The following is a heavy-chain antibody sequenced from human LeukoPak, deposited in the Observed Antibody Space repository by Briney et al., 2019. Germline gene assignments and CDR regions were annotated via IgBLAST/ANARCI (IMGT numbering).Heavy chain of an antibody. D-gene: IGHD3-10*01. CDR3: ARGLHYYYSGMDV. CDR1: GFTFSSYT. CDR2: ISYDGSNK. J-gene: IGHJ6*04. Sequence: QSGGSLRLSCAASGFTFSSYTMHWVRQAPGKGLEWVSDISYDGSNKYYADSVKGRFTISRDNSKNTLYLQMNSLRAEDTAVYYCARGLHYYYSGMDVWGKGTRVTVSS. V-gene: IGHV3-30-3*01.